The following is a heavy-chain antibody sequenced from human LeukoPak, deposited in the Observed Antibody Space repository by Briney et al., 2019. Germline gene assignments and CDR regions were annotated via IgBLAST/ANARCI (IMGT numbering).Heavy chain of an antibody. J-gene: IGHJ5*02. CDR1: GFTFSSYG. Sequence: PGGSLRLSCAASGFTFSSYGMHWVRQAPGKGLEWVANIKQDGSEKKYEDSVKGRFTISRDNADNSLFLQMNSLRAEDTAVYYCARTHNYGYDHWGQGTLVTVSS. V-gene: IGHV3-7*01. D-gene: IGHD5-24*01. CDR3: ARTHNYGYDH. CDR2: IKQDGSEK.